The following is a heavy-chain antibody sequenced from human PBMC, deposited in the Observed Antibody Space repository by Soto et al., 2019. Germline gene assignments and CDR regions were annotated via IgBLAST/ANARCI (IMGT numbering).Heavy chain of an antibody. CDR2: IYYSGST. V-gene: IGHV4-30-4*01. Sequence: SETLSLTCTVSGGSISSGDYYWSWIRQPPGKGLEWIGYIYYSGSTYYNPSLKSRVTISVDTSKNQFSLKLSSVTAADTAVYYCARVGPYFPGSYPPTYYFDYWGQGTLVTVSS. J-gene: IGHJ4*02. CDR3: ARVGPYFPGSYPPTYYFDY. D-gene: IGHD1-26*01. CDR1: GGSISSGDYY.